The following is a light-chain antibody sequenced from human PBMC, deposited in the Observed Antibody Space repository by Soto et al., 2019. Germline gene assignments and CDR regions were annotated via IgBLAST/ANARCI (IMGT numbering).Light chain of an antibody. J-gene: IGKJ3*01. Sequence: DIQLTQSPSFLSASVGDRVTITCRASQGISSYLAWYQQKPGKAPKLLIYAASTLQSGVPSRFSVSRSGTEFTLTISSLQPEDFAIYYCQRFNTYPFTFGPGTKVDIK. CDR2: AAS. CDR3: QRFNTYPFT. V-gene: IGKV1-9*01. CDR1: QGISSY.